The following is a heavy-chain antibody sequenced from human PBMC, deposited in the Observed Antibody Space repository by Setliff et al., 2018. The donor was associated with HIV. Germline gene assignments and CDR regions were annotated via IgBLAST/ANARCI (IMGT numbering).Heavy chain of an antibody. J-gene: IGHJ4*02. CDR3: ARAPFPVAGFDYFDH. Sequence: PSETLSLTCTVSGGSISISSHYWGLIRQPPGKGLEWIGEINHTGSTNYNPSFKSRVTISIDTSENQFSLKLSSVTAADTAVYYCARAPFPVAGFDYFDHWGQGTQVTVSS. CDR2: INHTGST. CDR1: GGSISISSHY. D-gene: IGHD6-19*01. V-gene: IGHV4-39*07.